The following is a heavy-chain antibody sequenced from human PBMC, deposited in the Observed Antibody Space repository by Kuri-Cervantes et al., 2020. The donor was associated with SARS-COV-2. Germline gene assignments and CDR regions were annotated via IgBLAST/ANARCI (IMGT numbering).Heavy chain of an antibody. CDR1: GYTFTSYG. Sequence: ASVKVSCKASGYTFTSYGISWVRQAPGQGLEWMGWISAYNGNTNYARKLQGRVTMTTDTSTSTAYMELRSLRSDDTAMYYCARSQSSSWQSDAFDIWGQGTMVTVSS. J-gene: IGHJ3*02. CDR2: ISAYNGNT. D-gene: IGHD6-13*01. CDR3: ARSQSSSWQSDAFDI. V-gene: IGHV1-18*01.